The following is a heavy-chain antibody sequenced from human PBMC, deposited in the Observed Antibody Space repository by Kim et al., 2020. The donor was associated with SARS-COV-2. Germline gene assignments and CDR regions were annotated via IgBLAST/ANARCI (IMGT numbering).Heavy chain of an antibody. CDR1: GYTFTSYA. CDR2: INPDSGNT. CDR3: ARDHRTSCGSFSCRYYMDV. Sequence: ASVKVSCKASGYTFTSYAIHWVRQAPGQGLEWMGWINPDSGNTNYSQKFQGRVTITRNTSVSTAYMELSSLRSEDTAVYYCARDHRTSCGSFSCRYYMDV. D-gene: IGHD2-15*01. J-gene: IGHJ6*03. V-gene: IGHV1-3*01.